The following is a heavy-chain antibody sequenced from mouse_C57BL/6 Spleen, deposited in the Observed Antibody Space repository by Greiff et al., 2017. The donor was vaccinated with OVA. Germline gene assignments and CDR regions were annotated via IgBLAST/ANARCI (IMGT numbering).Heavy chain of an antibody. Sequence: QVHVKQSGPELVKPGASVKISCKASGYAFSSSWMNWVKQRPGKGLEWIGRIYPGDGDTNYNGKFKGKATLTADKSSSTAYMQLSSLTSEDSAVYFCAGDSSGYVTYWGQGTLVTVSA. CDR2: IYPGDGDT. D-gene: IGHD3-2*02. CDR1: GYAFSSSW. V-gene: IGHV1-82*01. J-gene: IGHJ3*01. CDR3: AGDSSGYVTY.